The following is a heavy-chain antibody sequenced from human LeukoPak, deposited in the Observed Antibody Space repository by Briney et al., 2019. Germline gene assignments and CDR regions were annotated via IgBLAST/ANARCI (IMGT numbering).Heavy chain of an antibody. V-gene: IGHV3-23*01. J-gene: IGHJ4*02. CDR2: ISGSSSST. D-gene: IGHD3-10*01. CDR1: GXXXSNYG. Sequence: GGSLXXXXXASGXXXSNYGMSWLRQAPGMGLEWVSAISGSSSSTYYADSVKGRFTISRDNSKNTLYLQMNSLRAEDTAVYYCAKAAGFMVRGVISDYWGQGTLVTVSS. CDR3: AKAAGFMVRGVISDY.